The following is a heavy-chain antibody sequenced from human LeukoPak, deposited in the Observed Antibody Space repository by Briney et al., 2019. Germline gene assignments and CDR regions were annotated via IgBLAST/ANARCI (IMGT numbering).Heavy chain of an antibody. D-gene: IGHD6-13*01. V-gene: IGHV4-61*02. J-gene: IGHJ6*03. CDR3: ARSSSSSQFYYYYYMDV. CDR2: IYTSGST. CDR1: GGSISSGSYY. Sequence: SETLSLTCTVSGGSISSGSYYWSWIRQPAGKGLEWIGRIYTSGSTNYNPSLESRVTISVDTSKNQFSLRLSSVTAADTAVYYCARSSSSSQFYYYYYMDVWGKGTTVTISS.